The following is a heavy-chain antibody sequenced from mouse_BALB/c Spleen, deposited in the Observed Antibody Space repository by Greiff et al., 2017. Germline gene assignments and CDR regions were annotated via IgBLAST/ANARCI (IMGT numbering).Heavy chain of an antibody. CDR3: ARDSAWFAY. J-gene: IGHJ3*01. CDR1: GFTFSDYY. Sequence: DVHLVESGGGLVKPGGSLKLSCAASGFTFSDYYMYWVRQTPEKRLEWVATISDGGSYTYYPDSVKGRFTISRDNAKNNLYLQMSSLKSEDTAMYYCARDSAWFAYWGQGTLVTVSA. V-gene: IGHV5-4*02. CDR2: ISDGGSYT.